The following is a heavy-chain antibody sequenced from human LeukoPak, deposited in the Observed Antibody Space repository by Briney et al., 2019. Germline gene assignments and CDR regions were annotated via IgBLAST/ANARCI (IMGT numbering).Heavy chain of an antibody. V-gene: IGHV4-34*01. J-gene: IGHJ4*02. CDR1: GFTVSSNY. CDR3: ARAGGWQLVQTLSFDY. CDR2: INHSGSA. D-gene: IGHD6-6*01. Sequence: PGGSLRLSCAASGFTVSSNYMCWVRQAPGKGLEWIGEINHSGSANYNPSLKSRVTISVGTSKNQFSLKLSSVTAADTAVYYCARAGGWQLVQTLSFDYWGQGTLVTVSS.